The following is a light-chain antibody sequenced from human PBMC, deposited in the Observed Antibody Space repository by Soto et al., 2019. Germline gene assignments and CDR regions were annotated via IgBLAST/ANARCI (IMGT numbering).Light chain of an antibody. J-gene: IGKJ4*01. CDR1: QSVSSN. CDR3: QQYNNWPLT. CDR2: GAS. V-gene: IGKV3-15*01. Sequence: EIVMTQSPATLSVSPGERATLSCRASQSVSSNLAWYQQQPGQAPRLLIYGASTRATGFPARFSGSGSGTEFTLTISSLQSEDFAVXYCQQYNNWPLTFGGGTKVDIK.